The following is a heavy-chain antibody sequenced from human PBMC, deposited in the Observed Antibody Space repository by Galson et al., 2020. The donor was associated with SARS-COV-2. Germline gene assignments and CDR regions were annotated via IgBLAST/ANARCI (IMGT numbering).Heavy chain of an antibody. V-gene: IGHV1-46*01. J-gene: IGHJ6*02. D-gene: IGHD1-7*01. CDR3: GTLNSRRAVYYGMDV. CDR1: GYTFTSYY. Sequence: ASVKVSCKASGYTFTSYYMHWVRQAPGQGLEWMGIINPSGGSTSYAQKFQGRVTMTRDTSTSTVYMELSSLRSEDTAVYYCGTLNSRRAVYYGMDVWGQGTTVTVSS. CDR2: INPSGGST.